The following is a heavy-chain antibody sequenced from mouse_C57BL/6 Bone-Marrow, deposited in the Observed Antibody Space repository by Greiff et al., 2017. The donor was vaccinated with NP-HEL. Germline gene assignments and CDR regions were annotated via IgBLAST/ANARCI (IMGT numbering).Heavy chain of an antibody. D-gene: IGHD1-1*01. V-gene: IGHV1-55*01. CDR3: ARRVITTVPSMDY. CDR2: IYPGSGST. Sequence: QVQLQQSGAELVKPGASVKMSCKASGYTFTSYWITWVKQRPGQGLEWIGDIYPGSGSTNYNEKFKSKATLTVDTSSSTAYMQLSSLTSEDSAVYYCARRVITTVPSMDYWGQGTSVTVSS. J-gene: IGHJ4*01. CDR1: GYTFTSYW.